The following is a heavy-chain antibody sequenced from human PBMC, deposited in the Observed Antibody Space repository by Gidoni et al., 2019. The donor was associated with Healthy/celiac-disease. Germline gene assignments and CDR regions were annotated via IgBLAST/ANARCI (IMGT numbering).Heavy chain of an antibody. D-gene: IGHD6-13*01. V-gene: IGHV4-59*01. J-gene: IGHJ6*02. CDR2: IYYSGST. CDR1: GGSISSYY. Sequence: QVQLQESGPGLVKPSDTLSLTCTVSGGSISSYYWSWIRQPPGKGLEWIGYIYYSGSTNYNPSLKSRVTISVDTSKNQFSLKLSSVTAADTAVYYCAREVLAAAGSYYYYYGMDVWGQGTTVTVSS. CDR3: AREVLAAAGSYYYYYGMDV.